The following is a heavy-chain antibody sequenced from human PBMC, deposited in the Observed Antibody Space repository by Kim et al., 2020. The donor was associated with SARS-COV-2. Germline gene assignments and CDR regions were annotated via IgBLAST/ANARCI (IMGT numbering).Heavy chain of an antibody. D-gene: IGHD5-12*01. V-gene: IGHV3-33*01. CDR3: QATDDYYYYGMDV. CDR2: IWYDGSSK. J-gene: IGHJ6*02. CDR1: GFTFSSYG. Sequence: GGSLRLSCAASGFTFSSYGMHWVRQAPGKGLEWVAVIWYDGSSKSYADSVKGRFTISRDNSKNTLSLQMNSLRAEDTAVYYCQATDDYYYYGMDVRGQGT.